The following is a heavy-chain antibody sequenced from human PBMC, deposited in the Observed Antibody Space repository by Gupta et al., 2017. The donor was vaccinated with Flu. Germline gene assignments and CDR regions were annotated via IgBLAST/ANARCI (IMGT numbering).Heavy chain of an antibody. J-gene: IGHJ5*02. Sequence: QVQLQQWGAGLLKPSETLCLTCAVYGGSFSGYYWSWIRQPPGKGLEWIGEINHSGSTNYNPSLKSRVTISVDTSKNQFSLKLSSVTAADTAVYYCASSYCSGGSCYLGWFDPWGQGTLVTVSS. V-gene: IGHV4-34*01. D-gene: IGHD2-15*01. CDR2: INHSGST. CDR1: GGSFSGYY. CDR3: ASSYCSGGSCYLGWFDP.